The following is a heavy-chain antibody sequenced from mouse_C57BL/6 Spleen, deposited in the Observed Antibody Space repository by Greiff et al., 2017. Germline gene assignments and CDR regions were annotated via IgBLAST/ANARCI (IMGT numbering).Heavy chain of an antibody. D-gene: IGHD4-1*01. CDR3: ARNWDEAMDY. J-gene: IGHJ4*01. Sequence: VQLQQSGPGLVQPSQSLSITCTVSGFSLTSYGVHWVRQSPGKGLEWLGVIWSGGSTDYNAAFISRLSISKDNSKSQVFFKMNSLQADDTAIYYCARNWDEAMDYWGQGTSVTVSS. V-gene: IGHV2-2*01. CDR2: IWSGGST. CDR1: GFSLTSYG.